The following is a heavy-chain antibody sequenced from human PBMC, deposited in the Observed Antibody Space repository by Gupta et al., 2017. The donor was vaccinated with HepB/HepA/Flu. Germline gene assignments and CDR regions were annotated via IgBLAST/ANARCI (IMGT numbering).Heavy chain of an antibody. CDR1: EYLFTDYY. Sequence: QVHLVQPGNEVKNVRASAQASCQASEYLFTDYYMHWVRQAPGRGLEWMGWVNPSSGATNYAQKFQGRVTLTTDPSITTSYMELRGLTSDDTALYHCARGRATTGITAPYEYWGQGSLVTVSA. J-gene: IGHJ4*02. CDR2: VNPSSGAT. D-gene: IGHD1-1*01. CDR3: ARGRATTGITAPYEY. V-gene: IGHV1-2*02.